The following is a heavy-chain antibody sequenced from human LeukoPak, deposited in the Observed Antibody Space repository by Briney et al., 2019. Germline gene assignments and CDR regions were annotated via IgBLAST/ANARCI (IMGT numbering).Heavy chain of an antibody. D-gene: IGHD6-19*01. Sequence: GGSLRLSCAASGFTFSSYGMHWVRQAPGKGLGWVAVISYDGSNKYYADSVKGRFTISRDNSKNTLYLQMNSLRAEDTAVYYCAKDFVGSGWYLGAFDIWGQGTMVTVSS. V-gene: IGHV3-30*18. CDR2: ISYDGSNK. J-gene: IGHJ3*02. CDR1: GFTFSSYG. CDR3: AKDFVGSGWYLGAFDI.